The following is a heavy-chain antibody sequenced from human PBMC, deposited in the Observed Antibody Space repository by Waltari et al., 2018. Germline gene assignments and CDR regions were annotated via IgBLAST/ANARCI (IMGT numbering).Heavy chain of an antibody. CDR3: ARPSGPGAFDI. CDR2: IIPSLGIA. D-gene: IGHD1-26*01. Sequence: QVQLVQSGAEVKKPGSSVKVSCKASGGTFSSYTISWVRQAPGQGLEWMGRIIPSLGIANYAQKFQGRVTITADKSTSTAYMELSSLRSEDTAVYYCARPSGPGAFDIWGQGTMVTVSS. V-gene: IGHV1-69*02. CDR1: GGTFSSYT. J-gene: IGHJ3*02.